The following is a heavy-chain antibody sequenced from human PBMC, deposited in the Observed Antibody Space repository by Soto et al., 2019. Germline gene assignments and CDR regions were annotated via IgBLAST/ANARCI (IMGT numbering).Heavy chain of an antibody. Sequence: ASVKVSCKASGYTFTSYYMHWVRQAPGQGLEWMGIINPSGGSTSYAQKFQGRVTMTRDTSISTAYTELRSLRSDDTAVYYCARGYCSGGSCYYNWFDPWGQGTLVTVSS. CDR2: INPSGGST. D-gene: IGHD2-15*01. CDR1: GYTFTSYY. J-gene: IGHJ5*02. V-gene: IGHV1-46*01. CDR3: ARGYCSGGSCYYNWFDP.